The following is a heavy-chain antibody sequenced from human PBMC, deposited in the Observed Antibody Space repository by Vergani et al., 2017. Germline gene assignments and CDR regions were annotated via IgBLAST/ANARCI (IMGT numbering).Heavy chain of an antibody. CDR1: GFSLTTGGEG. J-gene: IGHJ3*01. V-gene: IGHV2-5*01. Sequence: QITLRESGPTLVKPTQTLTLPCTFSGFSLTTGGEGVGWIRQPPGRALEWLAFVYWNDDERYSPSLKSRVTITKDTSKNEVILTMATMDPVDTATYYCVHRLGYVDWDGAFDVWGPGTMVTVSS. CDR2: VYWNDDE. CDR3: VHRLGYVDWDGAFDV. D-gene: IGHD3-9*01.